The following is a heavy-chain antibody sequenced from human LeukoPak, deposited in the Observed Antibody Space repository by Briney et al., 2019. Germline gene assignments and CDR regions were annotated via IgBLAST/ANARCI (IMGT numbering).Heavy chain of an antibody. CDR3: ARDSRYSRKYFDY. D-gene: IGHD6-13*01. V-gene: IGHV3-21*01. J-gene: IGHJ4*02. CDR1: GFTFSSYS. CDR2: ISSSSSYI. Sequence: PGGSLRLSCAASGFTFSSYSMNWVRHAPGKGLEWVSSISSSSSYIYYADSVKGRFTISRDNAKNSLYLQMNSLRAEDTAVYYCARDSRYSRKYFDYWGQGTLVTISS.